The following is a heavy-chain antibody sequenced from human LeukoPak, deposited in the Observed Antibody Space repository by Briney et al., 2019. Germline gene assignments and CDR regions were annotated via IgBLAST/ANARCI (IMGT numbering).Heavy chain of an antibody. CDR3: ASAPGGWNYYYYYMDV. V-gene: IGHV4-39*07. Sequence: TSETLSLTCSVSGVSISSGSYYWGWIRQPPGKGLEWIGSIYYSGSTYYNPSLKSRVTISVDTSKNQFSLKLSSVTAADTAVYYCASAPGGWNYYYYYMDVWGKGTTVTVSS. J-gene: IGHJ6*03. CDR2: IYYSGST. D-gene: IGHD6-19*01. CDR1: GVSISSGSYY.